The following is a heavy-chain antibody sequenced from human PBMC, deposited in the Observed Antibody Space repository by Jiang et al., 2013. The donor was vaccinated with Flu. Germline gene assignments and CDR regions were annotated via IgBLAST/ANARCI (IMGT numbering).Heavy chain of an antibody. Sequence: SGAEVKKPGASVKVSCQASGYTFTTNGYNINWARQAPGQGPEWLGRVRPSSGNTGYAQKFQGRVTMTRDTSISTAYMELTSLTSDDSAIYYCVRGQNYAFDYWGQGTLVTVSS. V-gene: IGHV1-2*06. D-gene: IGHD3-16*01. CDR2: VRPSSGNT. CDR1: GYTFTTNGYN. CDR3: VRGQNYAFDY. J-gene: IGHJ4*02.